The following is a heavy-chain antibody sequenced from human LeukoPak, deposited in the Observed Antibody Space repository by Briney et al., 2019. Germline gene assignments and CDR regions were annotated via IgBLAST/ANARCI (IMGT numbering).Heavy chain of an antibody. Sequence: PGRSLRLSCAASGFTLDDYAMHWVRQAPGKGLEWVSGISWNSGSIGYADSVKGRFTISRDNAKNSLYLQMNSLRAEDTALYYCANGYCSGGSCYEDAFDIWGQGTMVTVSS. V-gene: IGHV3-9*01. CDR3: ANGYCSGGSCYEDAFDI. J-gene: IGHJ3*02. CDR1: GFTLDDYA. CDR2: ISWNSGSI. D-gene: IGHD2-15*01.